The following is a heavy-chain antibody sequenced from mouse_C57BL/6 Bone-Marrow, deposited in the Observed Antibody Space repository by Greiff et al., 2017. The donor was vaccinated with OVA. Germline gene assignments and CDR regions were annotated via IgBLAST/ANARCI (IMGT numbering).Heavy chain of an antibody. CDR3: AREGGYDGYAMDY. Sequence: QVQLQQSGPELVKPGASVKISCKASGYAFSSSWLNWVKQRPGKGLEWIGRIYPGDGDTNYNGKFKGKATLTADKSSSTAYMQLSSLTSEDSAVYFGAREGGYDGYAMDYWGQGTSVTVSS. D-gene: IGHD2-12*01. V-gene: IGHV1-82*01. CDR1: GYAFSSSW. CDR2: IYPGDGDT. J-gene: IGHJ4*01.